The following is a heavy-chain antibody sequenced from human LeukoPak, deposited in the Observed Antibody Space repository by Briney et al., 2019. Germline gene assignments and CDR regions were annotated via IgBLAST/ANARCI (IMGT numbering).Heavy chain of an antibody. V-gene: IGHV3-30*18. CDR1: GFTFSSYG. CDR2: ISYDGRNK. Sequence: GGSLRLSCAASGFTFSSYGMHWVRQAPGKGLEWVAVISYDGRNKYYADSVKGRFTISRDNSKNTLYLQMNSLRAEDTAVYYCAKFFVPGTRAFDIWGQGTMVTVSS. D-gene: IGHD6-13*01. CDR3: AKFFVPGTRAFDI. J-gene: IGHJ3*02.